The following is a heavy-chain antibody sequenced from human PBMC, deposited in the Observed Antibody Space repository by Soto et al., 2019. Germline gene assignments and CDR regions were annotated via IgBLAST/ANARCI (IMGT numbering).Heavy chain of an antibody. D-gene: IGHD3-22*01. J-gene: IGHJ4*02. CDR1: GYTLTELS. CDR2: FDPEDGET. Sequence: GASVKVSCKVSGYTLTELSMHWVRQAPGKGLEWMGGFDPEDGETIYAQKFQGRVTMTEDTSTDTAYMELSSLRSEDTAVYYCATSDDSSGYYPQDFDYWGQGTLVTVSS. V-gene: IGHV1-24*01. CDR3: ATSDDSSGYYPQDFDY.